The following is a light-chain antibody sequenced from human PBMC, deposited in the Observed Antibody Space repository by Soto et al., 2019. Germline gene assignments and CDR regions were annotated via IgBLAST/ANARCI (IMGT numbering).Light chain of an antibody. V-gene: IGKV1-5*03. J-gene: IGKJ1*01. CDR2: KAS. CDR1: QSISSW. CDR3: QQYSIYSRT. Sequence: DIQMTQSPSTLSASVGDRVTITCRASQSISSWLAWYQQKPGKAPNLLIYKASTLRSGVPSRFSGSGSGTEFNLTISSRQPDDFATYYCQQYSIYSRTFGQGTKVEVK.